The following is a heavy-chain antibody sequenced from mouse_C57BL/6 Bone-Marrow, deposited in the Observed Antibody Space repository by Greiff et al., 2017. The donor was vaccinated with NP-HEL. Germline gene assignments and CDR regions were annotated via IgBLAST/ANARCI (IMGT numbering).Heavy chain of an antibody. J-gene: IGHJ3*01. V-gene: IGHV1-69*01. D-gene: IGHD1-1*01. Sequence: QVQLKQPGAELVMPGASVKLSCKASGYTFTSYWMHWVKQRPGQGLEWIGEIDPSDSYTNYNQKFKGKSTLTVDKSSSTAYMQLSSLTSEDSAVYYCVLYYYGSSYSFAYWGQGTLVTVSA. CDR2: IDPSDSYT. CDR1: GYTFTSYW. CDR3: VLYYYGSSYSFAY.